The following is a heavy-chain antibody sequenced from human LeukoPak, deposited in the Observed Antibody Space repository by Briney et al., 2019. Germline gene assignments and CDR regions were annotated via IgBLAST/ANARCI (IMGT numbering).Heavy chain of an antibody. D-gene: IGHD3-3*01. V-gene: IGHV4-30-4*08. Sequence: SETLSLTCAVYGGSFSGYYWSWIRQPPGKGLEWIGYIYYSGSTYYNPSLKSRVTISVDTSKNQFSLKLSSVTAADTAVYYCARKYYDFWSGPYYFDYWGQGTLVTVSS. CDR1: GGSFSGYY. CDR2: IYYSGST. J-gene: IGHJ4*02. CDR3: ARKYYDFWSGPYYFDY.